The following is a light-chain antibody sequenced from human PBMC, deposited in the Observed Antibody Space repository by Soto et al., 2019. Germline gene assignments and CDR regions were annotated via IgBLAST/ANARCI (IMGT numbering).Light chain of an antibody. CDR2: KVS. J-gene: IGKJ4*01. V-gene: IGKV2-30*01. Sequence: DVVMPQSPLSLPVTLGQPASISCSSSQSLVYSDGNTYLNWFQQRPGQSPRRLIYKVSNRDSVVADRFSGRGSGTDFTLKISRVEAEDVGVYYCMQGTLWIPVTFGGGTKVEIK. CDR1: QSLVYSDGNTY. CDR3: MQGTLWIPVT.